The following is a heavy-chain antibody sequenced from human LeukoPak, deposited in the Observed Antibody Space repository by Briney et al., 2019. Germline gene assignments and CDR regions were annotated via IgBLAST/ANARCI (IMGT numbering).Heavy chain of an antibody. D-gene: IGHD3-22*01. CDR1: GGTFSSYA. V-gene: IGHV1-69*01. CDR3: ARGSGYYYYFDY. Sequence: SVKVSCKASGGTFSSYAISWVRQAPGQGLEWMGGIIPIFGTANYAQKFQGRVTITADESTNTAYMELSSLRSEDTAVYYCARGSGYYYYFDYWGQGTLVAVSS. CDR2: IIPIFGTA. J-gene: IGHJ4*02.